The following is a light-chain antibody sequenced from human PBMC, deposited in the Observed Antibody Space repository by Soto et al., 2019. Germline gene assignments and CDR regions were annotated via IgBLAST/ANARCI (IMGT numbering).Light chain of an antibody. CDR1: SSDIGYYNY. Sequence: QSVLTQPASVSGYPGQSITISCTGTSSDIGYYNYVSWYQQHPGKAPKVMIYDVSNRPSGVSNRFSGSKSANTASLTISGLQVEDEADYHCSAYTTSSTVVFGSGTKLTVL. V-gene: IGLV2-14*03. CDR3: SAYTTSSTVV. J-gene: IGLJ1*01. CDR2: DVS.